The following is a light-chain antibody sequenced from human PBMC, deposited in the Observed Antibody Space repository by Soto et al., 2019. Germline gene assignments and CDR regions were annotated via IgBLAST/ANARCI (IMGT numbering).Light chain of an antibody. Sequence: EIVLTQSPGTLSLSPGDGATLSCRASQSVSSGYLAWYQQKPGQAPRLLIYGASRRATGIPDRFSGSGSGSDFTLSRSRLEAEDFEVCWRQHYGTSPTFGQGTKVQIK. CDR2: GAS. V-gene: IGKV3-20*01. J-gene: IGKJ1*01. CDR1: QSVSSGY. CDR3: QHYGTSPT.